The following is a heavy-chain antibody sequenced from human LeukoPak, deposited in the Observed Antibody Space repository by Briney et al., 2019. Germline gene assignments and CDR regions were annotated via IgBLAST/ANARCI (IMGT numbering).Heavy chain of an antibody. V-gene: IGHV1-8*01. D-gene: IGHD3-10*01. CDR1: GYTFTSYD. Sequence: ASVKVSCKASGYTFTSYDINWVRQATGQGLEWMGWMNPNSGNTGYARKFQGRVTMTRNTSISTAYMELSSLRSEDTAVYYCARTMVRGVIDGFDPWGQGTLVTVSS. J-gene: IGHJ5*02. CDR3: ARTMVRGVIDGFDP. CDR2: MNPNSGNT.